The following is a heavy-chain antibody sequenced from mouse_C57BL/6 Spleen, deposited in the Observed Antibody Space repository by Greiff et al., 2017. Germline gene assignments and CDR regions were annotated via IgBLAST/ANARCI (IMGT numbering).Heavy chain of an antibody. D-gene: IGHD1-1*01. CDR1: GYSFTGYY. J-gene: IGHJ2*01. Sequence: VQLQQSGPELVKPGASVKISCKASGYSFTGYYMNWVKQSPEKSLEWIGEINPSTGGTTYNQKFKAKATLTVDKSSSTAYMQLKSLTSEDSAVYYCARLTYGSSEDYWGQGTTLTVSS. V-gene: IGHV1-42*01. CDR2: INPSTGGT. CDR3: ARLTYGSSEDY.